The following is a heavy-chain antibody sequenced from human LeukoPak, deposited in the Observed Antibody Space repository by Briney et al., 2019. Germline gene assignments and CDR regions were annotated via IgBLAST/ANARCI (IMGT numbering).Heavy chain of an antibody. CDR1: GGSISSSSYD. CDR2: IYYSGST. V-gene: IGHV4-39*01. CDR3: PRQIGYSSGWVDY. J-gene: IGHJ4*02. Sequence: PSETLSLTCTGCGGSISSSSYDWGVIRQPPGKGLEWIRSIYYSGSTYYNASLKSRVTISVETSKNQFSLKLISVTAADTAVYYCPRQIGYSSGWVDYWGQGTLVTVSS. D-gene: IGHD6-19*01.